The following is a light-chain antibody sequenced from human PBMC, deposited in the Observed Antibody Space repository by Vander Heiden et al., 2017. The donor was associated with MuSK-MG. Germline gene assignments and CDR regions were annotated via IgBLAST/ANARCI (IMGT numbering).Light chain of an antibody. Sequence: DIQLTQSPSFLSASVGDRVTITCQASQGISSYLYLAWYQQKPGKAPNLLIYATSTLQSGVPSRFSGGGSGTEFTLTITSLQPEDFATYYCHHVDSYPHTFGQGTKMEIK. J-gene: IGKJ2*01. CDR3: HHVDSYPHT. CDR1: QGISSY. CDR2: ATS. V-gene: IGKV1-9*01.